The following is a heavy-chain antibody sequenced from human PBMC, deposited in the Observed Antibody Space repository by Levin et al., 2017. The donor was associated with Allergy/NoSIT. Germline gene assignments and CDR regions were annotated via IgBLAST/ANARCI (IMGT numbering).Heavy chain of an antibody. CDR1: GITFRNHV. CDR3: ASGFVEWELPFYYYAMNV. CDR2: ISYEGSNK. D-gene: IGHD3-3*01. J-gene: IGHJ6*02. V-gene: IGHV3-30-3*01. Sequence: GESLKISCAASGITFRNHVLHWVRQAPGKGLEWVAVISYEGSNKKYADSVKDRFTVSRDNSENMLYLQMNSLRTEDTAVYYCASGFVEWELPFYYYAMNVWGQGTTVTVSS.